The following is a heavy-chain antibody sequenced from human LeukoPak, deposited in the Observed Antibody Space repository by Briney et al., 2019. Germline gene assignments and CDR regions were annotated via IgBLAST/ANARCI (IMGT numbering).Heavy chain of an antibody. J-gene: IGHJ5*02. CDR1: GGSISSYY. D-gene: IGHD3-22*01. CDR3: ARGPYDSSPEGS. V-gene: IGHV4-34*01. Sequence: SETLSLTCTVSGGSISSYYWSWIRQPPGKGLEWIGEINHSGSTNYNPSLKSRVTISVDTSKNQFSLKLSSVTAADTAVYYCARGPYDSSPEGSWGQGTLVTVSS. CDR2: INHSGST.